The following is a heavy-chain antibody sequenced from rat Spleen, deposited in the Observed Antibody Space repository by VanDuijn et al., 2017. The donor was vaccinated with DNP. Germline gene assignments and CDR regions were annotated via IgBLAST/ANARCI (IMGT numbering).Heavy chain of an antibody. V-gene: IGHV5-22*01. D-gene: IGHD4-3*01. Sequence: EVQLVESGGGLVQPGRSLKLSCAASGFTFSAYYMAWVRQAPAKGLEWVAYIGYPAYAPYYADSVKGRFTSSRYNAKSTQYLQMNTLRSEDMATYYGVRRNSGHFDYWGQGVMVTVSS. CDR1: GFTFSAYY. CDR3: VRRNSGHFDY. CDR2: IGYPAYAP. J-gene: IGHJ2*01.